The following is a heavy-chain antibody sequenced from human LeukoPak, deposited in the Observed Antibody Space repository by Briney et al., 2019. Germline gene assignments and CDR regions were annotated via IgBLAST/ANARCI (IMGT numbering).Heavy chain of an antibody. Sequence: GGSLRLSCAASGFTFSSYAMHWVRQAPGKGLEYVSAISSNGGSTYYANSVKGRFTISRDNSKNTLYLQMGSLRAEDMAVYYCARADSSSSPFSWGQGTLVTVSS. J-gene: IGHJ4*02. CDR3: ARADSSSSPFS. V-gene: IGHV3-64*01. D-gene: IGHD6-6*01. CDR1: GFTFSSYA. CDR2: ISSNGGST.